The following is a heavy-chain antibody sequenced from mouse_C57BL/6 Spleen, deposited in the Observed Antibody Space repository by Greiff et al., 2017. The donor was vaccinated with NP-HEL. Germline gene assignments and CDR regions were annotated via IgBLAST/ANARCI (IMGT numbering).Heavy chain of an antibody. Sequence: EVQLQESGPGLVKPSQSLSLTCSVTGYSITSGYYWNWIRQFPGNKLEWMGYISYDGSNNYNPSLKNRISITRDTSTNQFFLKLNSVTTEDTATYYCARGVYYYGSSYAMDYWGQGTSVTVSS. CDR2: ISYDGSN. J-gene: IGHJ4*01. CDR1: GYSITSGYY. V-gene: IGHV3-6*01. D-gene: IGHD1-1*01. CDR3: ARGVYYYGSSYAMDY.